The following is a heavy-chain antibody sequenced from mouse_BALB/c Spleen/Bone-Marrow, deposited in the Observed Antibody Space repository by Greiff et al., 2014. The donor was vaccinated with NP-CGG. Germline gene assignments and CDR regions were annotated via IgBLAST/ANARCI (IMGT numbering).Heavy chain of an antibody. CDR3: TRSELRRGGYALDY. V-gene: IGHV1S81*02. J-gene: IGHJ4*01. Sequence: QVQLQQSRAELVKPGASVKLSCKASGYSFTSYWVHWVKQRPGQGHEWIGEISPSNGRSNYNEKFKSKATLTVDKSSSTAYMQLSGLTSEDSAVYYCTRSELRRGGYALDYWGLGTSVTVSS. D-gene: IGHD2-12*01. CDR1: GYSFTSYW. CDR2: ISPSNGRS.